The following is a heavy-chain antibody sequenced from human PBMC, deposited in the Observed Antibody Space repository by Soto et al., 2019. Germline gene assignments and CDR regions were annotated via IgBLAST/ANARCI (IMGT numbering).Heavy chain of an antibody. D-gene: IGHD3-16*01. Sequence: GGSLRLSCVASGFTFSDNYMTWVRQAPGKGLEWVSYISSGGNTMFYADSVKGRFTISRDNARNSLYLQMNSLRADDTAVYYCGRGHWGLDDWGQGTRVTVSS. CDR1: GFTFSDNY. V-gene: IGHV3-11*01. CDR2: ISSGGNTM. J-gene: IGHJ4*02. CDR3: GRGHWGLDD.